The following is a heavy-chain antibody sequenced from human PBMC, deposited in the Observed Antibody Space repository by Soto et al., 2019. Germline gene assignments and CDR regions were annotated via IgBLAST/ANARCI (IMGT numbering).Heavy chain of an antibody. CDR3: ARDLGSYSSSWYWFDP. V-gene: IGHV1-46*01. J-gene: IGHJ5*02. CDR2: INPSGGST. CDR1: GYTFTSYY. D-gene: IGHD6-13*01. Sequence: GASVKVSCKASGYTFTSYYMHWVRQAPGQGLEWMGIINPSGGSTSYAQKFQGRVTMTRDTSTSTVYMELSSLRSEDTAVYYCARDLGSYSSSWYWFDPWGQGTLVTVSS.